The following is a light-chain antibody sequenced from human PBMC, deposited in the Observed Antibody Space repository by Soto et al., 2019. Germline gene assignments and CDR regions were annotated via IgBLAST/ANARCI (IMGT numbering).Light chain of an antibody. CDR2: DAS. Sequence: DIQMTQSPSTLSASVGDRVTITCRASQSISDSLAWYQQKPGKAPYLLISDASSLERGVPSRFSGSGSGTEFTLTISSMQPDDFATYYCQHYNSYPLTFGGGTKVDIK. J-gene: IGKJ4*01. V-gene: IGKV1-5*01. CDR1: QSISDS. CDR3: QHYNSYPLT.